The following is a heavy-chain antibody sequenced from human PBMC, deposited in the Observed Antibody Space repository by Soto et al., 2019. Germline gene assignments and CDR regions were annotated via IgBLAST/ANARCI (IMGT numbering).Heavy chain of an antibody. Sequence: EVQLLESGGGLVQPGGSLRLSCAASGFTFAGYAMNWVRQAPGRGLEWVAGILSDGGTKYYADPVKGRFTISRDNSKNILYLQMSSLRADDTALCYCAKDFRPDGKYDLDYWGQGTPVVVSS. CDR1: GFTFAGYA. CDR3: AKDFRPDGKYDLDY. D-gene: IGHD3-3*01. J-gene: IGHJ4*02. V-gene: IGHV3-23*01. CDR2: ILSDGGTK.